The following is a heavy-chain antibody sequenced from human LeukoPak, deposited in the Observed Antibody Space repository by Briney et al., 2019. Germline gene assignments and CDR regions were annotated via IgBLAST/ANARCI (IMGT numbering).Heavy chain of an antibody. Sequence: GGSLRLSCVASGFTFSSYWMHWVRQAPGKGLVWVSRINSDGNSTYYADSVKGRFTISRDNAKNTLYLQMNSLRAEDTAVYYCARQGDAAFDYWGQGTLVTASS. D-gene: IGHD3-16*01. J-gene: IGHJ4*02. CDR2: INSDGNST. V-gene: IGHV3-74*01. CDR1: GFTFSSYW. CDR3: ARQGDAAFDY.